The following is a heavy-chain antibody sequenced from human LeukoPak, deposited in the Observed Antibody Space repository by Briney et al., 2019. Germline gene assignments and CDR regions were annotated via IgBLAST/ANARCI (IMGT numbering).Heavy chain of an antibody. J-gene: IGHJ4*02. CDR2: IYYSGST. V-gene: IGHV4-39*01. Sequence: SETLSLTCTVSGGSISSSSYYWGWIRQPPGQGLEWIGSIYYSGSTYYNPSLKSRVTISVDTSKNQFSLKLSSVTAADTALYYCARRPRRHFDYWGQGTLVTVSS. CDR1: GGSISSSSYY. CDR3: ARRPRRHFDY.